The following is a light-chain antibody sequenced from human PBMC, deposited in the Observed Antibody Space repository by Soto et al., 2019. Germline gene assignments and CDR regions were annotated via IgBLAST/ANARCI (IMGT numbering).Light chain of an antibody. Sequence: QSVLTQPASVSGSPGQSITISCTGTSGDVGSYNLVSWYQQLSGKAPKFIIYAVSKRPSGVSNRFSGSKSGNTASLTISGLQAEDEAHYYCCSYAGTTTHVVFGGGTQLTVL. V-gene: IGLV2-23*02. J-gene: IGLJ2*01. CDR1: SGDVGSYNL. CDR3: CSYAGTTTHVV. CDR2: AVS.